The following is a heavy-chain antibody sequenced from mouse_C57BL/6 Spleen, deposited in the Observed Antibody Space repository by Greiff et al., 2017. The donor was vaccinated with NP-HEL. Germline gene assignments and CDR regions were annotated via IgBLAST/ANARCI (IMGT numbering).Heavy chain of an antibody. CDR3: VRQDGSQFFDY. Sequence: EVKLMESGGGLVQPKGSLKLSCAASGFSFNTYAMNWVRQAPGKGLEWVARIRSKSNNYATYYADSVKDRFTISRDDSESMLYLQMNNLKTEDTAMYYCVRQDGSQFFDYWGQGTTLTVSS. CDR2: IRSKSNNYAT. V-gene: IGHV10-1*01. J-gene: IGHJ2*01. CDR1: GFSFNTYA. D-gene: IGHD1-1*01.